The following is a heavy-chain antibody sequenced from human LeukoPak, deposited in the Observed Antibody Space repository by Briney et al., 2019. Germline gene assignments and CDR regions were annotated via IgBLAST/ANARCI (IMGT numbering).Heavy chain of an antibody. D-gene: IGHD3-10*01. Sequence: GGSLRLSCAASGFTFSSYAMSWVRQAPGKGLEWVGRIKSKTDGATIDYAAPVKGRFTISRDDSKNTLYLQMNSLQTEDTAVYYCTTESTYYYGSVWGQGTLVTVSS. CDR1: GFTFSSYA. J-gene: IGHJ4*02. V-gene: IGHV3-15*01. CDR2: IKSKTDGATI. CDR3: TTESTYYYGSV.